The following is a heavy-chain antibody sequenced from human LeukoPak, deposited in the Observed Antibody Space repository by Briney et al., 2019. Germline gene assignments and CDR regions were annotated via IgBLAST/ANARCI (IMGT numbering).Heavy chain of an antibody. D-gene: IGHD1-26*01. V-gene: IGHV3-21*01. J-gene: IGHJ4*02. Sequence: GGSLRLSCAASGFTFSSYSMNWVRQAPGKGLEWVSSISSSSSYTYYADSVKGRFTISRDNAKNSLYLQMDSLRAGDTAVYYCARFYSGSYRYFDYRGQGTLVTVSS. CDR1: GFTFSSYS. CDR3: ARFYSGSYRYFDY. CDR2: ISSSSSYT.